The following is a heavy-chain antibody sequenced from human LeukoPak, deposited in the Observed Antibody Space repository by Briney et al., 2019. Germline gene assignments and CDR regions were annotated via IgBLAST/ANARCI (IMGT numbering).Heavy chain of an antibody. CDR3: ARDYYDSSGHNWFDP. D-gene: IGHD3-22*01. J-gene: IGHJ5*02. CDR1: GFTFSDYY. CDR2: ISSSGSTI. Sequence: GGSLRLSCAASGFTFSDYYMSWIRQAPGKGLEWVSYISSSGSTIYYADSVKGRFTISRDNAKNSLYLQMNSLRAEDTAVYYCARDYYDSSGHNWFDPWGQGTLVTVSS. V-gene: IGHV3-11*01.